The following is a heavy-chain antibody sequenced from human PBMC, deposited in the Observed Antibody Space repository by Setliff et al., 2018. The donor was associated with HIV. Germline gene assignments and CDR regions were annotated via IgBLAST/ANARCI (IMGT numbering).Heavy chain of an antibody. CDR3: ARDLADGSGSHNWFDP. D-gene: IGHD3-10*01. V-gene: IGHV4-34*04. CDR1: GGSFSDYY. CDR2: INHSGRT. Sequence: LSLTCAVYGGSFSDYYWSWIRQPPGKGLGWIGEINHSGRTIQSPSLGSRATISVDTSKNQFSLKLSSVTAADTAVYYCARDLADGSGSHNWFDPWGQRTPVTAPQ. J-gene: IGHJ5*02.